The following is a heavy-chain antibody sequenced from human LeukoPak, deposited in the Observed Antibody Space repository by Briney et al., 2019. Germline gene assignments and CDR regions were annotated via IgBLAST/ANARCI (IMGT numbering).Heavy chain of an antibody. CDR1: GDSIRSSN. J-gene: IGHJ4*02. D-gene: IGHD2-15*01. CDR2: IYYSRST. CDR3: ARDPGGSADY. V-gene: IGHV4-59*01. Sequence: PSETLSVTCTSPGDSIRSSNWSWIRKPPGKGLEWIGHIYYSRSTNYNPSLKSRVTISVDMSKNQFSLKMTSVNAADTAVYYCARDPGGSADYWGQGTLVTVSS.